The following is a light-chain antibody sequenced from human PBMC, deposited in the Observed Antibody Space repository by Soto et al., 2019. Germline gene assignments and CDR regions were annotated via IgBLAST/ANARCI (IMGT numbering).Light chain of an antibody. CDR3: QSYESGDHVV. V-gene: IGLV6-57*01. CDR2: EDN. CDR1: SGNIAYNY. J-gene: IGLJ2*01. Sequence: NFMLTQPHSVSESPGKTVTLSFTRSSGNIAYNYVQWHQQRPGSSPTTVIYEDNQRPSGLPDRFSGSIDRSSNSASLTISGLKTEDEADGYCQSYESGDHVVFGGGTKLPVL.